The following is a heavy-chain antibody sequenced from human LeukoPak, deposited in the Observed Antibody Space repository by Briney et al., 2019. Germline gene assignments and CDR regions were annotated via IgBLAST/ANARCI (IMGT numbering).Heavy chain of an antibody. Sequence: ASVKVSCKASGYTITSYYMHWVRQAPGQGLEWMGIINPSGGSTSYAQKFQGRVTMTRDTSTSTVYMELSSLRSEDTAVYYCARDSGYDLRVLDYYGMDVWGQGTTVTVSS. D-gene: IGHD5-12*01. CDR3: ARDSGYDLRVLDYYGMDV. J-gene: IGHJ6*02. CDR2: INPSGGST. V-gene: IGHV1-46*01. CDR1: GYTITSYY.